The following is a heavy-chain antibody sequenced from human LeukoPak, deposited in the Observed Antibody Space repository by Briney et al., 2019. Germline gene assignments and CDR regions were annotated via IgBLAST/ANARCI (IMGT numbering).Heavy chain of an antibody. CDR1: GYTFTNHA. Sequence: GGSLRLSCAASGYTFTNHAMQWVRQAPGKGLEYVSAISGNGGSTYYANSVKGRFTISRDNSKNTVYLQMDSLRAEDMAVYYCARAGVIRYVAWLINYYMDVWGKGTTVTVSS. CDR3: ARAGVIRYVAWLINYYMDV. J-gene: IGHJ6*03. D-gene: IGHD3-9*01. CDR2: ISGNGGST. V-gene: IGHV3-64*01.